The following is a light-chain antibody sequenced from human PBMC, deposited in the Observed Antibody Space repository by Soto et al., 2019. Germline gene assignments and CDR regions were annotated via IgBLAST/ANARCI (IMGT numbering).Light chain of an antibody. Sequence: QSVLTQPPSVYGAPGQRVTISCNGSSSNIGAGCDVHWYQQLPGTAPKLLIYGNSNRPSGVPDRFSGSKSGTSASLAITGLHAEDEADYYCQSYDSSLSGSVFGGGTKLTVL. CDR3: QSYDSSLSGSV. CDR2: GNS. CDR1: SSNIGAGCD. V-gene: IGLV1-40*01. J-gene: IGLJ3*02.